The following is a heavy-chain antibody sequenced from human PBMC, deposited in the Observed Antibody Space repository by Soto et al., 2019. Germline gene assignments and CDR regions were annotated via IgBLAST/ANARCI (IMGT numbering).Heavy chain of an antibody. J-gene: IGHJ4*02. D-gene: IGHD6-6*01. CDR2: TGLNGRTT. CDR3: ATVHSTSRSFDY. Sequence: GGSLRLSCAASGFTFSMSAMTWVRQAPGKGLEWVSTTGLNGRTTYYADSVKGRFTVSRDNSKNTLDLHMSSLRAEDTAVYYCATVHSTSRSFDYWGQGTLVTVSS. CDR1: GFTFSMSA. V-gene: IGHV3-23*01.